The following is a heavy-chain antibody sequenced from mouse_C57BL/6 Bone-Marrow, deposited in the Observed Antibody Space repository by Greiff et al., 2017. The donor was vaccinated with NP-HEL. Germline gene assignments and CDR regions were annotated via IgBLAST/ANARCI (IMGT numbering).Heavy chain of an antibody. D-gene: IGHD2-4*01. J-gene: IGHJ4*01. Sequence: EVQLLQSEGGLVQPGSSMKLSCTASGFTFSDYSMDWVRQVPEKGLEWVGNINPDGGSTYYLDSLKGRSTFSRDNAKTILYLQMSSLKSEDTATYYCAREGGLRRRTYAMDYWGQGTSVTVSS. V-gene: IGHV5-16*01. CDR2: INPDGGST. CDR1: GFTFSDYS. CDR3: AREGGLRRRTYAMDY.